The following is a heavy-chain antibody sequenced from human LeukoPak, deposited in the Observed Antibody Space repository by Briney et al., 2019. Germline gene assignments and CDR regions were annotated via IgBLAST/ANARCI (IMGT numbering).Heavy chain of an antibody. V-gene: IGHV1-69*13. CDR2: IIPIFGTA. D-gene: IGHD6-19*01. J-gene: IGHJ5*02. CDR3: AGRAGVAVAGFSMGFDP. Sequence: RASVKVSCKASGGTFSSYAISWVRQAPGQGLEWMGGIIPIFGTANYAQKFQGRVTITADESTSTAYMELSSLRSEDTAVYYCAGRAGVAVAGFSMGFDPWGQGTLVTVSS. CDR1: GGTFSSYA.